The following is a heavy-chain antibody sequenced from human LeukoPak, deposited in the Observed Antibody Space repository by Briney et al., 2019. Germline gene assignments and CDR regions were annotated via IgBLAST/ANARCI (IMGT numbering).Heavy chain of an antibody. Sequence: PGGSLRLSCAASGFTFSSYWMSWVRQAPGKGLEWVANIKQDGSEKYYVDSVKGRFTISRDNAKNSLYLQMNSLRAEDTAVYYCARETDIPGHSSGLDYWGQGTLVTVSS. V-gene: IGHV3-7*03. J-gene: IGHJ4*02. CDR2: IKQDGSEK. CDR3: ARETDIPGHSSGLDY. CDR1: GFTFSSYW. D-gene: IGHD6-19*01.